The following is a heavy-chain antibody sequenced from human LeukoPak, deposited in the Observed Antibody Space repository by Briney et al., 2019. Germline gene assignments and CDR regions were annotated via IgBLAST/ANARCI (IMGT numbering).Heavy chain of an antibody. CDR3: AREDYLYGSGTYGDY. J-gene: IGHJ4*02. D-gene: IGHD3-10*01. CDR2: IKKDGRDK. CDR1: GFTFSDYW. V-gene: IGHV3-7*01. Sequence: GGSLRLSCAASGFTFSDYWMTWVRQAPGKGLEWVANIKKDGRDKHYADSVKGRFTISRDNAKNSVYLEMNNLRGDDTAVYYCAREDYLYGSGTYGDYWGQGILVTVSS.